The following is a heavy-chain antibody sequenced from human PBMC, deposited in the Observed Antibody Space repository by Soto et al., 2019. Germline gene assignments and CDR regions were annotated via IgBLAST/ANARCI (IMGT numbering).Heavy chain of an antibody. CDR3: ARGGVWRAYSSSSKNWFDP. D-gene: IGHD6-6*01. Sequence: SETLSLTCAVYGGSFSCYYWIWIRQPPGKGLEWIGEINHSGSTNYNPSLKSRVTISVDTSKNQFSLKLSSVTAADTAVYYCARGGVWRAYSSSSKNWFDPWGQGTLVTVSS. CDR2: INHSGST. V-gene: IGHV4-34*01. CDR1: GGSFSCYY. J-gene: IGHJ5*02.